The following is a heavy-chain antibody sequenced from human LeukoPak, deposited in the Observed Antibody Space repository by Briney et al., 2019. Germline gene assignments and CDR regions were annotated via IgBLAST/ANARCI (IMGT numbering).Heavy chain of an antibody. D-gene: IGHD2-2*01. J-gene: IGHJ4*02. CDR1: GFTVSSNY. CDR2: IYSGGTT. CDR3: ARSTVVQGYCSSPSCPLIY. Sequence: GGSLRLSCAASGFTVSSNYMTWVRQAPGKGLEWVSVIYSGGTTYYADSVKGRFTISRDNSKNTLYLQMSSLRAEDTAVYYCARSTVVQGYCSSPSCPLIYWGQGTLVTVSS. V-gene: IGHV3-53*01.